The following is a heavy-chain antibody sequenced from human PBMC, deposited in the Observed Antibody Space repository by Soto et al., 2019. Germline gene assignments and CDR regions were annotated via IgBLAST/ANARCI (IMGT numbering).Heavy chain of an antibody. V-gene: IGHV4-34*01. Sequence: SETLSLTCAFYGGSFSGYYWSWIRQPPGKGLEWIGEINHSGSTNYNPSLKSRVTISVDTSKNQFSLKLSSVTAADTAVYYCARGPTYYDILTGYSRFDYWGQGTLVTVSS. J-gene: IGHJ4*02. CDR1: GGSFSGYY. D-gene: IGHD3-9*01. CDR3: ARGPTYYDILTGYSRFDY. CDR2: INHSGST.